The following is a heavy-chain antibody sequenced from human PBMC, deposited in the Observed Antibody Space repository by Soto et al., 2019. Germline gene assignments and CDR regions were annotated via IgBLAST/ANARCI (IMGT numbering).Heavy chain of an antibody. J-gene: IGHJ3*01. D-gene: IGHD3-16*01. CDR1: GFIFNNYV. V-gene: IGHV3-23*01. Sequence: EVLLLESGGGFVQPGGSLRLSCAASGFIFNNYVMTWVRQAPGKGLEWVSGVKGNGGSTHYADSVKGRFTISRDDSKNALYLQKNSLRADDTAVYHCTRGLGSLDPFDAWGPGTRVTVSS. CDR3: TRGLGSLDPFDA. CDR2: VKGNGGST.